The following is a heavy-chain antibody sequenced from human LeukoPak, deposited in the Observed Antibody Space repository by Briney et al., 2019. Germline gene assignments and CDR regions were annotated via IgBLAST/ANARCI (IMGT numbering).Heavy chain of an antibody. CDR1: GYTFTSYG. CDR3: ARDDRITMIVVAPDAFDI. D-gene: IGHD3-22*01. V-gene: IGHV1-18*01. Sequence: ASVKVSCKASGYTFTSYGISWVRQAPGQGLEWMGWISAYNGNTNYAQKLQGRVTMTTDTSTSTAYMELRSLRSDDTAVYYCARDDRITMIVVAPDAFDIWGQGTMVTVSS. CDR2: ISAYNGNT. J-gene: IGHJ3*02.